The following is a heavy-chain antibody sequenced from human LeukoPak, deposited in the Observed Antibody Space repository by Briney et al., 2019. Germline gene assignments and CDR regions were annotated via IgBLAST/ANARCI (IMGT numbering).Heavy chain of an antibody. V-gene: IGHV1-8*01. CDR1: GYTFTNYD. J-gene: IGHJ4*02. CDR2: MNPNSGNT. D-gene: IGHD5-24*01. Sequence: ASVKVSCKASGYTFTNYDINWVRQATGQGLEWMGWMNPNSGNTGYAQKFQGRVTMTRNTSIGTAYMELSSLRSEDTAVYYCARGQASDGYRTWGQGTLVTVSS. CDR3: ARGQASDGYRT.